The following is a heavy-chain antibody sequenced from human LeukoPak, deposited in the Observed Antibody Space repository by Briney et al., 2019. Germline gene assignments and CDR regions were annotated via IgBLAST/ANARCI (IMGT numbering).Heavy chain of an antibody. CDR2: ISYDGSNK. D-gene: IGHD6-13*01. CDR3: ARARARGIAAAVGFDY. J-gene: IGHJ4*02. CDR1: GFTFSDYY. Sequence: GGSLRLSCAASGFTFSDYYMSWIRQAPGKGLEWVAVISYDGSNKYYADSVKGRFTISRDNSKNTLYLQMNSLRAEDTAVYYCARARARGIAAAVGFDYWGQGTLVTVSS. V-gene: IGHV3-30-3*01.